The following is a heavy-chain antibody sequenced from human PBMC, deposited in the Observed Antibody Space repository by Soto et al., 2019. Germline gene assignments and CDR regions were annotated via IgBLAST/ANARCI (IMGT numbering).Heavy chain of an antibody. CDR3: ARPGDDY. CDR2: INQDGSQR. Sequence: EVQLVDSGGGLVQPGGSLRLSCAASGFTFTGFWMAWVRQAPGKGLEWLANINQDGSQRYYMDSVKGRFTISRDNAAKSLYLQMDSMRAGDTAVYYCARPGDDYWGEGTLVTVSS. V-gene: IGHV3-7*01. J-gene: IGHJ4*01. D-gene: IGHD3-10*01. CDR1: GFTFTGFW.